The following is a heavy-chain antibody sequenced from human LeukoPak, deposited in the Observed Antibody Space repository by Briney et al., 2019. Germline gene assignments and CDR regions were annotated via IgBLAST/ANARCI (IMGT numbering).Heavy chain of an antibody. J-gene: IGHJ4*02. CDR3: ARDYGSGTFDY. CDR2: TYYGSKWYN. Sequence: SQTLSLTCAISGDSVSSNSSAWNWIRQSPPRGLEWVGRTYYGSKWYNDYAVSVKSRITINPDTSKNQFSLQLNSVTPEDTAVYFCARDYGSGTFDYWGQGTLVTVSS. CDR1: GDSVSSNSSA. V-gene: IGHV6-1*01. D-gene: IGHD3-10*01.